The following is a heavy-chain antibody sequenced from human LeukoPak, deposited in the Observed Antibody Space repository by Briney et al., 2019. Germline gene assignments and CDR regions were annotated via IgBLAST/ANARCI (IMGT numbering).Heavy chain of an antibody. J-gene: IGHJ4*02. CDR2: IKQDGNEK. CDR1: GFTFDSYW. D-gene: IGHD1-14*01. Sequence: GSLRLSCAASGFTFDSYWMSWVRQAPGKGLDWVANIKQDGNEKYYVDSVKGRFTIYRDNAENSLYLQMNSLRAADTAVYYCTRDPLTQNDYWGQGTLVTVSS. CDR3: TRDPLTQNDY. V-gene: IGHV3-7*01.